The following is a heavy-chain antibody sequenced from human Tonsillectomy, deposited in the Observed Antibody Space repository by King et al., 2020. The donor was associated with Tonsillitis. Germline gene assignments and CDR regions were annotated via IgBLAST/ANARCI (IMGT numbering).Heavy chain of an antibody. CDR2: IYPGDSET. V-gene: IGHV5-51*01. Sequence: QLVQSGAEVKKTGESLKISCKGSGYKFTRYRIGWVRQMPGKGLEWMGIIYPGDSETRYSPSFQGQFTISADKSISTAYLQWSSLKASDTAMYYCASPMGRDGYNCWGQGPLVTVSS. CDR3: ASPMGRDGYNC. CDR1: GYKFTRYR. D-gene: IGHD5-24*01. J-gene: IGHJ4*02.